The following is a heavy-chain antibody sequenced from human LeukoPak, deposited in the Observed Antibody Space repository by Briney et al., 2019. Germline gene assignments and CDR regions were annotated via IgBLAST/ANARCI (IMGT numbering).Heavy chain of an antibody. CDR1: GNYW. Sequence: PGGSLRLSCAASGNYWMHWVRQAPGKGLVWVSHINSDGSWTSYADSVKGRFTISKDNAKNTVYLQMNSLRAEDTAVYYCAKAGARYYFDYWGQGTLVTVSS. J-gene: IGHJ4*02. D-gene: IGHD1-26*01. CDR2: INSDGSWT. CDR3: AKAGARYYFDY. V-gene: IGHV3-74*01.